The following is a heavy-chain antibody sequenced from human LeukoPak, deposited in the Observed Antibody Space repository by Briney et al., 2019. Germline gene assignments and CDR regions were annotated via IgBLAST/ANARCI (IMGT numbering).Heavy chain of an antibody. Sequence: GGSLRLSCAASGFTLSSFEMNWVRQAPGKGLEWVSYISSSGKTIYYADSVKGRFTISRDNAKNSLYLQMNSLRAEDTAVYYCARAKFDSSRYYYRGFDIWGQGTTVTVSS. D-gene: IGHD3-22*01. CDR3: ARAKFDSSRYYYRGFDI. V-gene: IGHV3-48*03. CDR2: ISSSGKTI. J-gene: IGHJ3*02. CDR1: GFTLSSFE.